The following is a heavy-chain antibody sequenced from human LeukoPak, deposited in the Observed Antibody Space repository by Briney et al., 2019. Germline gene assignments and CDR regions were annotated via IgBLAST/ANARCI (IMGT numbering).Heavy chain of an antibody. CDR1: GGSISSYH. D-gene: IGHD1-1*01. Sequence: SETLSLTYTVSGGSISSYHWSWIRQPPGKGLEWIGYIHSSGSTNYNPSLKSRVTISVDTSKNQFSLQLSSVTAADTAVYYCARGYSWNKIFDYWGQGTLVTVSS. V-gene: IGHV4-59*01. CDR2: IHSSGST. CDR3: ARGYSWNKIFDY. J-gene: IGHJ4*02.